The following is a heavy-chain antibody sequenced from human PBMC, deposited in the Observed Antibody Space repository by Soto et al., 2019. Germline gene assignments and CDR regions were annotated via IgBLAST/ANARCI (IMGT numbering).Heavy chain of an antibody. CDR1: GGSISSYY. D-gene: IGHD3-16*02. CDR2: IYYRGNT. V-gene: IGHV4-59*01. CDR3: ARSRGTYPETSGY. Sequence: KPSETLSLTCTVSGGSISSYYWSWIRQPPGKGLEWIGYIYYRGNTNYNPSLKSRVTISVDTSKNQFSLKLSSVTAADTAVYYCARSRGTYPETSGYWGQGTLVTVSS. J-gene: IGHJ4*02.